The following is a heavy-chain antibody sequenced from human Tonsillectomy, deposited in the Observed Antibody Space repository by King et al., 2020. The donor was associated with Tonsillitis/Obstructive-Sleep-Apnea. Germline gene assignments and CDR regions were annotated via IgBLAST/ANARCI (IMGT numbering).Heavy chain of an antibody. Sequence: VQLVESGGGLVQPGGSLKLSGAASGFTFSDSTMHWFRQASGKGLEWVGRIRSIANSYATVYAASVKGRVTISRDDSKNTGYLQMNSLKTEDTAVYHCTTGYGDYWGQGTLVTVSS. CDR3: TTGYGDY. CDR1: GFTFSDST. D-gene: IGHD5-12*01. CDR2: IRSIANSYAT. V-gene: IGHV3-73*01. J-gene: IGHJ4*02.